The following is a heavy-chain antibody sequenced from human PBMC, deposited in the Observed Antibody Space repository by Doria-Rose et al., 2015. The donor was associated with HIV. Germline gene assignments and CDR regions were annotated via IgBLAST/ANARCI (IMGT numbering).Heavy chain of an antibody. D-gene: IGHD6-13*01. CDR3: ARIKSSRWYHKYYFDF. CDR2: IFSDDER. J-gene: IGHJ4*02. Sequence: QVTLKESGPVLVKPTETLTLTCTVSGVSLSSPGMGVSWIRQPPGKALEWFANIFSDDERSYKTSLKSRLTISRGTSKSQVVLTMTDMDPVGTATYYCARIKSSRWYHKYYFDFWGQGTLVIVSA. V-gene: IGHV2-26*01. CDR1: GVSLSSPGMG.